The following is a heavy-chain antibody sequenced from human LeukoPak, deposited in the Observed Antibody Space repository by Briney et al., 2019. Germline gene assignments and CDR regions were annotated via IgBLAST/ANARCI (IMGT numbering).Heavy chain of an antibody. J-gene: IGHJ4*02. Sequence: PGGSLRLSCAVSGITLSNYGMSWVHQAPGKGLEWVAGISDSGGRTNYADSVKGRFTISRDSPKNTLYLQMNSLRAEDTAVYFCAKRGVVVRVFLVGFHKEAYYFESWGQGALVSVSS. CDR3: AKRGVVVRVFLVGFHKEAYYFES. V-gene: IGHV3-23*01. CDR2: ISDSGGRT. D-gene: IGHD3/OR15-3a*01. CDR1: GITLSNYG.